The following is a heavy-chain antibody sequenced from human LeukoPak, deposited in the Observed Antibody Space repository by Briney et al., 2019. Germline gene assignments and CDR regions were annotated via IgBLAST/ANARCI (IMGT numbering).Heavy chain of an antibody. CDR1: GFTFSSYW. Sequence: GGSLRLSCAASGFTFSSYWMHWVRQVPGKGLVWVSHISADGTSTGYADSVKGRFTISRDTTKNTLYLQMNSLRAEDTAVYYCAKDRHYYGSGSFYTYFDYWGQGTLVTVSS. J-gene: IGHJ4*02. D-gene: IGHD3-10*01. CDR2: ISADGTST. V-gene: IGHV3-74*01. CDR3: AKDRHYYGSGSFYTYFDY.